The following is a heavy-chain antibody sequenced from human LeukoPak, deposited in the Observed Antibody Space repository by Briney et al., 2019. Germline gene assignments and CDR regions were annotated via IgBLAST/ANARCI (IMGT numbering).Heavy chain of an antibody. CDR3: ARDVGYYFDF. CDR2: INPNSGGT. J-gene: IGHJ4*02. CDR1: GYTFTGYY. D-gene: IGHD3-22*01. Sequence: GASVKLSCKSSGYTFTGYYIHWVRQAPGQGLEWMGWINPNSGGTNYAQNFQGRVTMTRDTSTSTAYMELSSLISDATAVYYCARDVGYYFDFWGQGTLVTVS. V-gene: IGHV1-2*02.